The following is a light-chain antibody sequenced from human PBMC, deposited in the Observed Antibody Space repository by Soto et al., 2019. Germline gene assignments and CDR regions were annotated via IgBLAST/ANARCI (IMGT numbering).Light chain of an antibody. CDR2: GAS. J-gene: IGKJ5*01. Sequence: EAVMTQFPATLSVSPGETATLSCRASQSVGNNLAWYHQRPGQAPRLLIYGASSRATGIPDRFSGSGSGTEFTLTISSLQSEDFAIYYCQQYNNWPPTTFGQGTRLEIK. V-gene: IGKV3D-15*01. CDR3: QQYNNWPPTT. CDR1: QSVGNN.